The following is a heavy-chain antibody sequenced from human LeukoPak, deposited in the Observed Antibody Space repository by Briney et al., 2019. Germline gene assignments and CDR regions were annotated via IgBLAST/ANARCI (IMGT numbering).Heavy chain of an antibody. J-gene: IGHJ4*02. CDR2: ISSSSYI. CDR3: AREWGIAVIDY. Sequence: GGSLRLSCAASGFTFSSYSMNWVRQAPGKGLEWVSSISSSSYIYYADSVKGRFTISRDNAKNPLYLQMNSLRAEDTAVYYCAREWGIAVIDYWGQGTLVTVSS. V-gene: IGHV3-21*01. CDR1: GFTFSSYS. D-gene: IGHD6-19*01.